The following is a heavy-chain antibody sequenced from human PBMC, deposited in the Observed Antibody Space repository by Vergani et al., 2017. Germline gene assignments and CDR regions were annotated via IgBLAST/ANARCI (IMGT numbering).Heavy chain of an antibody. CDR1: GGTFSSYA. D-gene: IGHD3-16*01. V-gene: IGHV1-69*01. Sequence: VSCKASGGTFSSYAISWVRQAPGQGLEWMGGIIPIFGTANYAQKFQGRVTITADESTSTAYMELSSLRSEDTAVYYCARTLIRIRDAFDIWGQGTMVTVSS. J-gene: IGHJ3*02. CDR2: IIPIFGTA. CDR3: ARTLIRIRDAFDI.